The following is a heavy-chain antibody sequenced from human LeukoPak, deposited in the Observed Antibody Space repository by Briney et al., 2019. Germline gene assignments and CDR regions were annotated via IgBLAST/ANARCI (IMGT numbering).Heavy chain of an antibody. J-gene: IGHJ6*03. CDR1: GFTFRSYA. D-gene: IGHD3-22*01. Sequence: PGVSLTLSCAASGFTFRSYAMHCVRQAPGKGLECVSAMSSNGGSTNYANSVKGKFTISRDNAKTTLYLQMGSLRAEDMAVYYCARGTLDSSGYGYYMDVWGKGTTVTVSS. CDR3: ARGTLDSSGYGYYMDV. CDR2: MSSNGGST. V-gene: IGHV3-64*01.